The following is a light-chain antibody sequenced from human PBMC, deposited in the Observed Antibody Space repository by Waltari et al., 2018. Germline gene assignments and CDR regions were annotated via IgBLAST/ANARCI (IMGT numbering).Light chain of an antibody. CDR1: QSISSW. V-gene: IGKV1-5*03. CDR2: KAS. CDR3: QQYPRT. Sequence: DTHITQSPSPLSASVGDRVTNTCRASQSISSWLAWYQRKPGKAPKLLVYKASSLESGVPSRFRGSGSGTEFTLTISSLQPDDFATYYCQQYPRTFGQGTKVEIK. J-gene: IGKJ1*01.